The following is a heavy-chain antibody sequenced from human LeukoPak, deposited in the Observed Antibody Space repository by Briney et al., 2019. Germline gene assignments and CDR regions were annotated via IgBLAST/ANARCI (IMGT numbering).Heavy chain of an antibody. V-gene: IGHV1-2*02. CDR3: ARARTTGTTDDAFDI. CDR1: GYTFTGYY. D-gene: IGHD1-1*01. J-gene: IGHJ3*02. Sequence: GASVKASCKASGYTFTGYYMHWVRQAPGQGLEWMGWINPNSGGTNYAQKFQGRVTMTRDTSISTAYMELSRLRSDDTAVYYCARARTTGTTDDAFDIWGQGTMVTVSS. CDR2: INPNSGGT.